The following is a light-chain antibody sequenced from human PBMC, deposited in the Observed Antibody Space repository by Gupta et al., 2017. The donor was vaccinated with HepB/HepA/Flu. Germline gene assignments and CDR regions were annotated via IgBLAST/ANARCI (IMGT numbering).Light chain of an antibody. Sequence: QSALTQPASVSGSPGQSITISCTGTSSDVGGYNYVSCYQQHPGKAPKLLIYDGSKRTSEGSNRFSGSKSGNTASLTIAGLQAEDEEDYYCSADTSSSQVFGGGTKLTVL. J-gene: IGLJ2*01. CDR3: SADTSSSQV. V-gene: IGLV2-14*01. CDR2: DGS. CDR1: SSDVGGYNY.